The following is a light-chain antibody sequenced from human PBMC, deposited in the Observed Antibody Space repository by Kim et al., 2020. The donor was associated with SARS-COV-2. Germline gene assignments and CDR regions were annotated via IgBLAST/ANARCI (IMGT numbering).Light chain of an antibody. V-gene: IGKV1-9*01. CDR3: QQHQSFPLT. J-gene: IGKJ4*01. Sequence: SSVGDTVTISCRASQSINSNLAWYQQRPEKAPNLLIYSAFTLHSGVSSRFSGSGSGTDFTLTITSLQPEDFATYHCQQHQSFPLTFGGGTKVDIK. CDR2: SAF. CDR1: QSINSN.